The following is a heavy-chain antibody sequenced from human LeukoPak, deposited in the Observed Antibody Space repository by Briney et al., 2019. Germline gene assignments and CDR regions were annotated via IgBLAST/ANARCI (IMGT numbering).Heavy chain of an antibody. Sequence: PGGSLRLSCAAPGFTFSSYAMSWVRQAPGKGLEWVSAISGSGGSTYYADSAKGRFTISRDNSKNTLFLQMNSLRPEDTGVYFCAKPSGNCVDYWGQGTLVTVSS. CDR3: AKPSGNCVDY. CDR1: GFTFSSYA. D-gene: IGHD1-26*01. V-gene: IGHV3-23*01. J-gene: IGHJ4*02. CDR2: ISGSGGST.